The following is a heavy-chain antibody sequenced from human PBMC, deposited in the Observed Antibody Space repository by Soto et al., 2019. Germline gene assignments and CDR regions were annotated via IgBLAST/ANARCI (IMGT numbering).Heavy chain of an antibody. D-gene: IGHD3-3*01. J-gene: IGHJ6*02. CDR3: ARGLLRFLEWSNSYGMDV. CDR2: IIPIFGTA. CDR1: GGTFSSYA. V-gene: IGHV1-69*06. Sequence: SVKVSCKASGGTFSSYAISWVRQAPGQGLEWMGGIIPIFGTANYAQKFQGRVTITADKSTSTAYMELSSLRSEDTAVYYCARGLLRFLEWSNSYGMDVWGQGTTVTVSS.